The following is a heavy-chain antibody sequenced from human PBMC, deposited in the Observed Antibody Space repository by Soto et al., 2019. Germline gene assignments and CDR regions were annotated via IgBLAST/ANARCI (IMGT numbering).Heavy chain of an antibody. Sequence: EVQLLESGGGLVQPGGSLRLSCAASGFTFSSYAMSWVRQAPGKALECVSGVSGRGGSAYYADSVKGRFTISRDNSKNTLYLQMNSLRAEDTAADYCAKNVDGYNYWGFDYWGQGTLATVSS. CDR2: VSGRGGSA. D-gene: IGHD5-12*01. V-gene: IGHV3-23*01. CDR3: AKNVDGYNYWGFDY. CDR1: GFTFSSYA. J-gene: IGHJ4*02.